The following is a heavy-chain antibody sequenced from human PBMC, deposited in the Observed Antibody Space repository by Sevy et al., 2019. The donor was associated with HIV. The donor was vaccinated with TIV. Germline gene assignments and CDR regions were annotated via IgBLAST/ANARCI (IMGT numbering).Heavy chain of an antibody. V-gene: IGHV4-39*01. CDR2: IYYSGST. CDR3: ARHAPDSSSWPLDY. J-gene: IGHJ4*02. Sequence: SETLSLTCTVSGGSISSSSYYWGWIRQPPGKGLEWIGSIYYSGSTYYNPSLKSRVTISVDTSKYQFSLKLSSVTAADTAVYYCARHAPDSSSWPLDYWGQGTLVTVSS. CDR1: GGSISSSSYY. D-gene: IGHD6-13*01.